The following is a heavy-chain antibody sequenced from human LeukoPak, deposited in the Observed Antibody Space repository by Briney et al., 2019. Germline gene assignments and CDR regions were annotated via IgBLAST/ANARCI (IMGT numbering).Heavy chain of an antibody. CDR1: GFTFSSYS. CDR3: ARDPHVYSANLYYLDY. CDR2: ISSSSSYI. D-gene: IGHD2-15*01. J-gene: IGHJ4*02. V-gene: IGHV3-21*01. Sequence: GGSLRLSCAASGFTFSSYSMNWVRQAPGKGLEWVSSISSSSSYIYYADSVKGRFTVSRDNAKNSLYLQMNSLRAEDTAVYYCARDPHVYSANLYYLDYWGQGTLVTVSS.